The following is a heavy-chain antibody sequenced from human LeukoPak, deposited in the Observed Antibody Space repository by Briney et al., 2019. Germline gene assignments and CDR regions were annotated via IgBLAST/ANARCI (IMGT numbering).Heavy chain of an antibody. CDR2: FDPEDGET. Sequence: PAASVKVSRKVSGYTLTELSMHWVRQAPGKGLEWMGGFDPEDGETIYAQKFQDRVTMTEDTSTDTAYMELSSLRSEDTAVYYCATRPSTLYYYGMDVWGQGTTVTVSS. CDR3: ATRPSTLYYYGMDV. CDR1: GYTLTELS. J-gene: IGHJ6*02. D-gene: IGHD2-2*01. V-gene: IGHV1-24*01.